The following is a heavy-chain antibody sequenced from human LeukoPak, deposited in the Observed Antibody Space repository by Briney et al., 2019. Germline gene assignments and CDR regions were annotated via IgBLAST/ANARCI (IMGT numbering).Heavy chain of an antibody. Sequence: SVKVSCKASGFTFTSSAMQWVRQARGQRLEWIGWIVVGSGNTNYAQKFQERVTITRDMSTSTAYMELSSLRSEDTAVYYCAAGASYGRPPYYYYGMDVWGQGTTVTVSS. CDR2: IVVGSGNT. CDR1: GFTFTSSA. V-gene: IGHV1-58*02. D-gene: IGHD3-16*01. CDR3: AAGASYGRPPYYYYGMDV. J-gene: IGHJ6*02.